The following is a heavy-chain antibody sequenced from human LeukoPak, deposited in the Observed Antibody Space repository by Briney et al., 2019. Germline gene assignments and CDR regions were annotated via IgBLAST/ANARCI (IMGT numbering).Heavy chain of an antibody. CDR2: MNTNTGNP. CDR1: GYTFTSYA. CDR3: PRQLCFGGSWYSPYDY. J-gene: IGHJ4*02. V-gene: IGHV7-4-1*02. Sequence: ASVKVSCKASGYTFTSYAMKWVLQTPGQGLEWIGWMNTNTGNPTYAQRFTGRSVFSLTTSVSTSYLPISSLQARATPGHYCPRQLCFGGSWYSPYDYWGQGTLVTVSS. D-gene: IGHD2-15*01.